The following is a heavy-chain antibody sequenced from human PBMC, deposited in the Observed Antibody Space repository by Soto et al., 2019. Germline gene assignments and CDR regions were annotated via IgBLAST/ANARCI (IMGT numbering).Heavy chain of an antibody. Sequence: EVQLVESGGGLVKPGESLRLSCAVSGFTISSAWMNWVRQAPGKGLEWVGRIKTKTQGETTDYAAPVKGRFTISRDDSGNTLSLQMNSLKIEGTGVYYCSTGSVGGYWGQGTLVTVSS. CDR2: IKTKTQGETT. CDR3: STGSVGGY. D-gene: IGHD1-26*01. V-gene: IGHV3-15*07. J-gene: IGHJ4*02. CDR1: GFTISSAW.